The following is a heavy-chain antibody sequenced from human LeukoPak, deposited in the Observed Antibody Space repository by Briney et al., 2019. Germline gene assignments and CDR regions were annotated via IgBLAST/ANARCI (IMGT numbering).Heavy chain of an antibody. CDR3: AKDLTPVVAATHYYYYGMDV. J-gene: IGHJ6*02. V-gene: IGHV3-43*02. D-gene: IGHD2-15*01. CDR1: GLTFDDYA. CDR2: ISGDGGST. Sequence: GGSLRLSCAASGLTFDDYAMHWVRQAPGKGLEWVSLISGDGGSTYYADSVKGRFTISRDNSKNSLYLQMNSLRTEDTALYYCAKDLTPVVAATHYYYYGMDVWGQGTTVTVSS.